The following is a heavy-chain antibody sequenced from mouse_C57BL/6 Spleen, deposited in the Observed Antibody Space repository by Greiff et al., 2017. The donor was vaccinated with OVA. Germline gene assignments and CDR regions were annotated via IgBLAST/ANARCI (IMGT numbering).Heavy chain of an antibody. CDR3: ARELAAWFAY. V-gene: IGHV1-82*01. CDR2: IYPGDGDT. Sequence: VQLQQPGPELVKPGASVKISCKASGYAFSSSWMNWVKQRPGKGLEWIGRIYPGDGDTNYNGKFRGKATLTADKSSRTAYMQLSSLTSEDSAVYICARELAAWFAYWGQGTLVSVSA. CDR1: GYAFSSSW. J-gene: IGHJ3*01.